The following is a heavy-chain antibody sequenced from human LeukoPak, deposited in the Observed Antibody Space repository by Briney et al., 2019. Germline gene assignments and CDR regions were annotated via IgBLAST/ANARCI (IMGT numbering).Heavy chain of an antibody. J-gene: IGHJ4*02. D-gene: IGHD3-22*01. Sequence: SETLSLTCTVSGGSISSYYWSWIRQPPGKGLEWIGYIYYSGSTNYNPSLKSRVTISVDTSKNKFSLKLSSVTAADTAVYYCARHYPKYYYDSSGYYPGGYFDYWGQGTLVTVSS. CDR3: ARHYPKYYYDSSGYYPGGYFDY. V-gene: IGHV4-59*01. CDR1: GGSISSYY. CDR2: IYYSGST.